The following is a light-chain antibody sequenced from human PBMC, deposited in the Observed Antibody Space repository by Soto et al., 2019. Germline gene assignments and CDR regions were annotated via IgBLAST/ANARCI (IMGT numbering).Light chain of an antibody. CDR2: GTS. Sequence: ENVLTQSPGTLSLSPGERATLSCRAGQSIGSSYLAWYQQQPGHAPRLIMYGTSSRATGIPDRFSGSGSGTDVTLTSSRLEPEDFAVYHCQQVGSSWLTFGQGTKVEIK. CDR1: QSIGSSY. CDR3: QQVGSSWLT. J-gene: IGKJ1*01. V-gene: IGKV3-20*01.